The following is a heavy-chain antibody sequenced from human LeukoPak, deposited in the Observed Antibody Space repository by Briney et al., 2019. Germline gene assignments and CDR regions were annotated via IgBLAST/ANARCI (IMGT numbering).Heavy chain of an antibody. CDR2: MNPNSGNT. Sequence: ASVKVSCKASGYTFTSYAMNWVRQATGQGLEWMGWMNPNSGNTGYAQKFQGRVTMTRNTSISTAYMELSSLRSEDTAVYYCARGSELWFGVNYDAFDIWGQGTMVTVSS. J-gene: IGHJ3*02. V-gene: IGHV1-8*02. CDR3: ARGSELWFGVNYDAFDI. CDR1: GYTFTSYA. D-gene: IGHD3-10*01.